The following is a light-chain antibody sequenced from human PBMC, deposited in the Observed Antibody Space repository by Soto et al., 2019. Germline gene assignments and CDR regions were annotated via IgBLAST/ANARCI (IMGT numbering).Light chain of an antibody. V-gene: IGLV2-14*01. Sequence: HYVLTQPATVTGSPGQSITISCPGTSSDIDTYNYVSWYQQHPGKAPKLIIYEVTNRPSGVSNRFSGSKSGDTASLTISGLRAEDEADYYCSSYTSSTDYVFGTGNKVTAL. CDR3: SSYTSSTDYV. J-gene: IGLJ1*01. CDR2: EVT. CDR1: SSDIDTYNY.